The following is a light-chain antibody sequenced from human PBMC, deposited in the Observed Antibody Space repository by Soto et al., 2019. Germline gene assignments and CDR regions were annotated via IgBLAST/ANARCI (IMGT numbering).Light chain of an antibody. J-gene: IGKJ5*01. CDR3: QQSYSTLIP. Sequence: DIQMTQSPSSLSASVGDRVTITCRASQSISSYLNWYQQKPGKAPKLLIYAASSLQSGVPSRFSGSGSGTEFTLTISSLQPEDVATYYCQQSYSTLIPFGQGTRLEIK. CDR1: QSISSY. V-gene: IGKV1-39*01. CDR2: AAS.